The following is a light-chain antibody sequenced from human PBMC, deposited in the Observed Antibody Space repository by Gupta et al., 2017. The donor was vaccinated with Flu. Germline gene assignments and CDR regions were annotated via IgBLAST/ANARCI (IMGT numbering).Light chain of an antibody. CDR3: SSYTTRSTLV. CDR1: STDVGVYNY. J-gene: IGLJ1*01. Sequence: QSALTQPASVSGSPGQSITISCTGTSTDVGVYNYVPWYQQHPGKAPKLMIYEVSNRPSGVPNRFSGSKSGNTASLTISGLQAEDEADYHCSSYTTRSTLVFGTGTEVTVL. V-gene: IGLV2-14*01. CDR2: EVS.